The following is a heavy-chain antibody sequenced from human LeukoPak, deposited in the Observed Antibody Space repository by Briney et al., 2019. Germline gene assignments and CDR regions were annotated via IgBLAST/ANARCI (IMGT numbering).Heavy chain of an antibody. CDR1: GFTFANYA. D-gene: IGHD2-8*02. V-gene: IGHV3-23*01. Sequence: GGSLRLSCEASGFTFANYAMSWVRQAPGKGLEWVSGISSSGYTTYYADSVKGRFTISRDNSKDTLYLQMDGLRAEDTARYYCAPDLRGAAWSLDDWGQGTLVIVSS. J-gene: IGHJ4*02. CDR3: APDLRGAAWSLDD. CDR2: ISSSGYTT.